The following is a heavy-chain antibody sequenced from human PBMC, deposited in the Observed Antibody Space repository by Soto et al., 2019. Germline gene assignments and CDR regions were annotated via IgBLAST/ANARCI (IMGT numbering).Heavy chain of an antibody. Sequence: QVQLQESGPGLVKPSQTLSLTCTVSGGSISSGDYYWSWIRQPPGKGLEWIGYIYYSGSTDYNPSLTSRFPISVDTSKNQFSLKLSSVTAADTAVYYCARVRGFGATTIAYWGQGTLVTVSS. CDR3: ARVRGFGATTIAY. D-gene: IGHD3-10*01. CDR2: IYYSGST. V-gene: IGHV4-30-4*01. CDR1: GGSISSGDYY. J-gene: IGHJ4*02.